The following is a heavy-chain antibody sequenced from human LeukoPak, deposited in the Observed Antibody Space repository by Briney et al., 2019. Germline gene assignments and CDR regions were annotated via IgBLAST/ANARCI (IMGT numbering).Heavy chain of an antibody. CDR3: ATSSPRYSYGYRVDY. J-gene: IGHJ4*02. Sequence: GGSLRLSCAASGFTFSSYGMSWVRQAPGKGLEWVSAISGSGGSTYYADSVKGRFTISRDNSKNTLYLQMNSLTAEDTAVYYCATSSPRYSYGYRVDYWGQGTLVTVSS. V-gene: IGHV3-23*01. CDR1: GFTFSSYG. CDR2: ISGSGGST. D-gene: IGHD5-18*01.